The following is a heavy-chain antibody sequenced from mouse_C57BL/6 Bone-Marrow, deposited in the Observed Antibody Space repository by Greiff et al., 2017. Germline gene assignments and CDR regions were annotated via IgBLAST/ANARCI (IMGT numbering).Heavy chain of an antibody. CDR3: ARGDLY. J-gene: IGHJ3*01. CDR2: IDPSDSYT. V-gene: IGHV1-50*01. CDR1: GYTFTSYW. Sequence: QVQLQQPGAELVKPGASVKLSCKASGYTFTSYWMQWVKQRPGQGLEWIGEIDPSDSYTNYNQKFKGKATLTVDTSSSTAYMQLSSLPSEDSAVYYCARGDLYWGQGTLVTVSA.